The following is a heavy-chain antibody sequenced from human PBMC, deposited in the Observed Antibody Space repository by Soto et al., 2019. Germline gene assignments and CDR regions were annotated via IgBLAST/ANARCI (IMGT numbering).Heavy chain of an antibody. V-gene: IGHV1-3*01. CDR3: TRDLNGGNPFDY. Sequence: QVQLVQSGAEVKKPGASVRVSCKPSGYTLRNYAIHWVRQAAGQSLEWLAWIDPGSGRATYSQKVQGRITVTRDISATTVFMDLTSLTSEDTAAYFCTRDLNGGNPFDYWGQGALVTVSS. J-gene: IGHJ4*02. CDR1: GYTLRNYA. D-gene: IGHD2-8*01. CDR2: IDPGSGRA.